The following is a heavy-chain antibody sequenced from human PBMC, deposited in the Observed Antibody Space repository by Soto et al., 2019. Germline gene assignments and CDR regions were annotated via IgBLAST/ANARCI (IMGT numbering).Heavy chain of an antibody. J-gene: IGHJ6*02. CDR2: ILVGSGNT. V-gene: IGHV1-58*01. Sequence: SVKVSCKASGFTFISSAVQWVRQARGQRLEWIGWILVGSGNTNYAQKFQERVTITRDMSTSTAYMELSSLRSEDTAVYYCAADHYDSSGYHGYYYYGMDVWGQGTTVTV. CDR3: AADHYDSSGYHGYYYYGMDV. CDR1: GFTFISSA. D-gene: IGHD3-22*01.